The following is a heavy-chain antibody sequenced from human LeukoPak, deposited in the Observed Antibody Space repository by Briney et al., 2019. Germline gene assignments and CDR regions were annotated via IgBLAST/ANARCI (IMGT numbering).Heavy chain of an antibody. Sequence: SETLSLTCTVSSGSISSYFWSWIRQPPGKGLEGIGYISYSGSTNYNPSLKSRVTISVDTSKNQFSLKLSSVTAADTAVYYCARDHGGYFDYWGQGTLVTVSS. J-gene: IGHJ4*02. D-gene: IGHD3-10*01. CDR1: SGSISSYF. CDR2: ISYSGST. V-gene: IGHV4-59*01. CDR3: ARDHGGYFDY.